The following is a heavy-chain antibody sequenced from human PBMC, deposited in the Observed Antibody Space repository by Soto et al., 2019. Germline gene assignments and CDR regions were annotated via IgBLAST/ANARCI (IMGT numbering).Heavy chain of an antibody. CDR2: INHSGST. V-gene: IGHV4-34*01. J-gene: IGHJ4*02. D-gene: IGHD5-12*01. Sequence: ASETLSLTCAVYGGSFSGYYWSWIRQPPGKGLEWIGEINHSGSTNYNPSLKSRVTISVDTSKNQFSLKLSSVTAADTAVYYCARGRQIVAPTNWGQGTLVTVSS. CDR3: ARGRQIVAPTN. CDR1: GGSFSGYY.